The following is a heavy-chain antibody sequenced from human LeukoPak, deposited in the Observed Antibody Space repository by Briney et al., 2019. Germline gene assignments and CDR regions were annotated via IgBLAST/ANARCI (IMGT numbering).Heavy chain of an antibody. CDR3: AKANVVAAMADWFDP. CDR2: VSGSGDNT. V-gene: IGHV3-23*01. CDR1: GFTFNNYA. D-gene: IGHD2-15*01. Sequence: GGSLRLSCAASGFTFNNYAMTWVRQAPGKGLEWVSVVSGSGDNTNYADSVKGRFTISRDNSKNTLFLQMNSLRTEDTAVYYCAKANVVAAMADWFDPWGQGTLVTVSS. J-gene: IGHJ5*02.